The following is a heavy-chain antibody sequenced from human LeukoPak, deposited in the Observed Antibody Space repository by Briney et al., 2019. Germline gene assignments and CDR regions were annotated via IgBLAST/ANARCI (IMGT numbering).Heavy chain of an antibody. CDR3: ARYLAPAYYDILTGYSLDLRGGYFDY. CDR1: GFTFSSYS. V-gene: IGHV3-21*01. J-gene: IGHJ4*02. D-gene: IGHD3-9*01. CDR2: ISSSSSYI. Sequence: PGGSLRLSCAASGFTFSSYSMNWVRQAPGKGPEWVSSISSSSSYIYYADSVKGRFTISRDNANNSLYLQMNSLRAEDTAVYYCARYLAPAYYDILTGYSLDLRGGYFDYWGQGTLVTVSS.